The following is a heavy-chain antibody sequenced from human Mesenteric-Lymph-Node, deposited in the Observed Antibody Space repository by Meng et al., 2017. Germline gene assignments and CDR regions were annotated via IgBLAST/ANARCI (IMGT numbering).Heavy chain of an antibody. CDR2: IYYTGPT. J-gene: IGHJ4*02. V-gene: IGHV4-39*01. CDR3: ARQSGYFDY. Sequence: HLQLQRSGPGLVKPWEPLSLTCTVLGGSISNSGYYWGWIRQPPGKGLEWIGNIYYTGPTYYNPSLKSRVTVSLDASKNQFSLKLSSVTATDTAVYYCARQSGYFDYWGQGTLVTVS. D-gene: IGHD3-10*01. CDR1: GGSISNSGYY.